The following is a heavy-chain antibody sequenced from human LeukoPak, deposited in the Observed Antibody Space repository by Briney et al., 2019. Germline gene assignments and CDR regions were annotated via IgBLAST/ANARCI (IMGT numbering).Heavy chain of an antibody. V-gene: IGHV3-11*01. J-gene: IGHJ4*02. CDR3: ARAFKGSESGVVVAATAGPLDS. CDR2: ISSSGATI. Sequence: PGGSLRLSCAASGFTFSDHYMTWVRQAPGKGLEWVSYISSSGATIFYAESVEGRFTISRDNGKSSVSLQMDSLRAEDTAVYYCARAFKGSESGVVVAATAGPLDSWGQGTLVPVSS. CDR1: GFTFSDHY. D-gene: IGHD2-15*01.